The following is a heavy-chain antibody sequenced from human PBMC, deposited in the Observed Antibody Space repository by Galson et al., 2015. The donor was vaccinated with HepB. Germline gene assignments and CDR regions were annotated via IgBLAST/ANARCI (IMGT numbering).Heavy chain of an antibody. D-gene: IGHD6-19*01. J-gene: IGHJ4*02. CDR1: GFTFSSYA. CDR2: ISGSGGST. Sequence: SLRLSCAASGFTFSSYAMSWVRQAPGKGLEWVSAISGSGGSTYYADSVKGRFTISRDNSKNTLYLQMNSLRAEDTAVYYCAKGGPISDSSGWWGDYFDYWGQGTLVTVSS. CDR3: AKGGPISDSSGWWGDYFDY. V-gene: IGHV3-23*01.